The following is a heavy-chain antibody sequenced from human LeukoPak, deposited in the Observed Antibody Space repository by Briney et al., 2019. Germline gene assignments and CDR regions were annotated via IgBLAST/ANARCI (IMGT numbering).Heavy chain of an antibody. D-gene: IGHD5-24*01. V-gene: IGHV1-2*02. CDR2: INPNSGGT. J-gene: IGHJ4*02. CDR1: GYTFTVYY. Sequence: GASVKVSCKASGYTFTVYYMHWVRQAPGQGLEWMGWINPNSGGTNYAQKFQGRVTMTRDTSISTAYMELSRLRSDDTAVYYCARDGALGMATIYPYYFDYWGQGTLVTVSS. CDR3: ARDGALGMATIYPYYFDY.